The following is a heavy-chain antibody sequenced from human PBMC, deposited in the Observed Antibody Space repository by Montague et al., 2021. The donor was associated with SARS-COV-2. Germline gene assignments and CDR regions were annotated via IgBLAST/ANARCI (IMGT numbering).Heavy chain of an antibody. D-gene: IGHD3-3*01. J-gene: IGHJ4*02. Sequence: SETLSLTCTVSGDSISSSSYFWGWIRQPPGKGLEWIGSIYYSGSTYYNPSLKSRVTISVDTSKNQFSLKLSSVIAADTAVYYCARKASRGITIFGVVTASYYFDYWGQGTLVTVSS. V-gene: IGHV4-39*01. CDR3: ARKASRGITIFGVVTASYYFDY. CDR2: IYYSGST. CDR1: GDSISSSSYF.